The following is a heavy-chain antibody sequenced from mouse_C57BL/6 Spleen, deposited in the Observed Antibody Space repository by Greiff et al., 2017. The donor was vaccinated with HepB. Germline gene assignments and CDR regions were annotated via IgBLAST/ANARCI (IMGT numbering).Heavy chain of an antibody. Sequence: VQLKESGPELVKPGASVKISCKASGYSFTGYYMNWVKQSPEKSLEWIGEINPSTGGTTYNQKFKAKATLTVDKSSSTAYMQLKSLTSEDSAVYYCANSNYAVSYAMDYWGQGTSVTVSS. CDR1: GYSFTGYY. CDR2: INPSTGGT. D-gene: IGHD2-5*01. J-gene: IGHJ4*01. CDR3: ANSNYAVSYAMDY. V-gene: IGHV1-42*01.